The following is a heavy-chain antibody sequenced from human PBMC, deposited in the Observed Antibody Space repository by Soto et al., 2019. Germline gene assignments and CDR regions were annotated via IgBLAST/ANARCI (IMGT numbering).Heavy chain of an antibody. CDR1: GYSFTSYW. Sequence: GESLKISCKGSGYSFTSYWIGWVRQMPGKGLEWMGIIYPGDSDTGYSPSFQGQVTISADKSISTAYLQWSSLKASDTAMYYRARQHYDFWSGNLNGAPDAFDIWGQGTMVTVSS. CDR3: ARQHYDFWSGNLNGAPDAFDI. D-gene: IGHD3-3*01. J-gene: IGHJ3*02. CDR2: IYPGDSDT. V-gene: IGHV5-51*01.